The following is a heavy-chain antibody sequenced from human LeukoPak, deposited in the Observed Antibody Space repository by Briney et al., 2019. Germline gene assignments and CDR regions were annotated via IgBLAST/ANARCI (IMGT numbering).Heavy chain of an antibody. CDR3: ASDDFWSDPWWDAFDI. D-gene: IGHD3-3*01. J-gene: IGHJ3*02. CDR1: GFTFSSYW. V-gene: IGHV3-7*01. CDR2: IKQDGSEK. Sequence: QPGGSLRLSCAASGFTFSSYWMSWVRQAPGKGLEWVANIKQDGSEKYYVDSVKGRYTISRDNAKNSLYLQMNSLRAEDTAVYYCASDDFWSDPWWDAFDIWGQGTMVTVSS.